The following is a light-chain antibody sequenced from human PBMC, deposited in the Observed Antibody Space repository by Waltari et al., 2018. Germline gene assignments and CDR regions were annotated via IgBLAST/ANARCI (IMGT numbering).Light chain of an antibody. V-gene: IGKV3-11*01. CDR3: QQRNEWPPT. CDR1: QTVSSY. CDR2: DAS. Sequence: EIVLTQSPATLSLSPGERATLSCRASQTVSSYLAWYQQKPGHAPRLLIYDASNKATGIPARFSGSGSGTDFTLTISSLEPEDFAVYYCQQRNEWPPTFGQGTRLEIK. J-gene: IGKJ5*01.